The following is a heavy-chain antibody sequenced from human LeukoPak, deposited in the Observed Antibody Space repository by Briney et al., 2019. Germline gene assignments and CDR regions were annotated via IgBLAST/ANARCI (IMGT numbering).Heavy chain of an antibody. V-gene: IGHV3-53*01. D-gene: IGHD3-3*01. CDR3: AKATYYDFWSDYAFDI. J-gene: IGHJ3*02. CDR2: IYSGGST. CDR1: GFNQRSNY. Sequence: GGSLRLSCGPSGFNQRSNYVICPRDAPGKALEGVSYIYSGGSTYYADSVKGRFTISRDNSKNTLYLQMNSLRAEDTAVYYCAKATYYDFWSDYAFDIWGQGTMVTVSS.